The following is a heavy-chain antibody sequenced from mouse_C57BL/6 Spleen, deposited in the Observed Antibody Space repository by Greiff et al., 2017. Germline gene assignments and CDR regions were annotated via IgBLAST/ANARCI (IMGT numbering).Heavy chain of an antibody. V-gene: IGHV5-16*01. CDR1: GFTFSDYY. J-gene: IGHJ4*01. Sequence: EVQVVESEGGLVQPGSSMKLSCTASGFTFSDYYMAWVRQVPEKGLEWVANINYDGSSTYYLDSLKSRFIISRDNAKNILYPQMSSLKSEDTATYYCSRDPGGYYEGAMDYWGQGTSVTVAS. D-gene: IGHD2-3*01. CDR3: SRDPGGYYEGAMDY. CDR2: INYDGSST.